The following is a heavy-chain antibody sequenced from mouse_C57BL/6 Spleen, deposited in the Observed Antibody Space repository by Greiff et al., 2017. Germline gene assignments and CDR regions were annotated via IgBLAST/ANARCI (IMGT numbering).Heavy chain of an antibody. Sequence: QVQLQQSGAELVRPGASVKLSCKASGYTFTDYYINWVKQRPGQGLEWIARIYPGSGNTYYNEKFKGKATLTAEKSSSTAYMQLSSLTSEDSAVYFCARSPYGSSLYYFDYWGQGTTLTVSS. V-gene: IGHV1-76*01. D-gene: IGHD1-1*01. CDR3: ARSPYGSSLYYFDY. J-gene: IGHJ2*01. CDR2: IYPGSGNT. CDR1: GYTFTDYY.